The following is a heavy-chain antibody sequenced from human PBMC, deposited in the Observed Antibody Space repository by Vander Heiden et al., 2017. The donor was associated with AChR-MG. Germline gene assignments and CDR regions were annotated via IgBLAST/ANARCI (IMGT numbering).Heavy chain of an antibody. D-gene: IGHD3-3*01. Sequence: QVQLVESGGGVVQPGRSLRLSCAASGFTFSSYGMHWVRQAPGKGLEWVAVISYDGSNKYYADSVKGRFTISRDNSKNTLYLQMNSLRAEDTAVYYCAKPSLGGIFGVVMFDYWGQGTLVTVSS. CDR1: GFTFSSYG. J-gene: IGHJ4*02. CDR3: AKPSLGGIFGVVMFDY. CDR2: ISYDGSNK. V-gene: IGHV3-30*18.